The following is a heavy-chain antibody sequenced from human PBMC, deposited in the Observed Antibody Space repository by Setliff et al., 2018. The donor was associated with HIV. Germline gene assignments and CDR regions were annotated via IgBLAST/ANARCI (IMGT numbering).Heavy chain of an antibody. CDR2: IYYKRNT. CDR1: GDSINSGGYY. J-gene: IGHJ6*03. Sequence: PSETLSLTCSVSGDSINSGGYYWSWLRQHPGKGLEWIGYIYYKRNTNYHPSLKSRVPISLDPSKNQFSLRLTSVTAADAAIYYCARVKAYFRYHFYFYMDTWGKGTTVTVSS. V-gene: IGHV4-31*03. D-gene: IGHD3-16*01. CDR3: ARVKAYFRYHFYFYMDT.